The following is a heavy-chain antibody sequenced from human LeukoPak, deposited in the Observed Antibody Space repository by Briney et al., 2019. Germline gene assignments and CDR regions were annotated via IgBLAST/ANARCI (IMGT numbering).Heavy chain of an antibody. V-gene: IGHV3-30*18. J-gene: IGHJ3*02. Sequence: PGGSLTLSCAVSGFTFSSYGMHWVRQAPGKGLEWVAVISYGGSNKYYPDPVKRRFTIFRDNYKNTLYLQMISLRAEDTAVYYCAKCQATVTDDAFDIWGQGTMVTVSS. CDR2: ISYGGSNK. CDR3: AKCQATVTDDAFDI. CDR1: GFTFSSYG. D-gene: IGHD4-17*01.